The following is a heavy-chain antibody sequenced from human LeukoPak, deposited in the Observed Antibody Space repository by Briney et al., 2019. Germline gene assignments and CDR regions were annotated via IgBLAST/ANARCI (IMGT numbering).Heavy chain of an antibody. CDR1: GGTFSSYA. Sequence: SVKVSCKASGGTFSSYAISWVRQAPGQGLEWMGGIIPIFGTANYAQKFQGRVTITADESTSTAYMELSSLRSEDTAVYYCASRRSSSSWYVYYGMDVWGQGTTVTVSS. J-gene: IGHJ6*02. V-gene: IGHV1-69*13. D-gene: IGHD6-13*01. CDR3: ASRRSSSSWYVYYGMDV. CDR2: IIPIFGTA.